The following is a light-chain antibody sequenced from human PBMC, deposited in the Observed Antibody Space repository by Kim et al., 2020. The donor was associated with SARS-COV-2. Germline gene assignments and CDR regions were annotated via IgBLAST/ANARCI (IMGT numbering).Light chain of an antibody. CDR2: DVT. Sequence: QSALTQPASVSASPGQSITISCIGTSSDVGAYDYVSWYQHHPDKAPKLIIYDVTKRPSGVSNRFSGSKSGNTASLTISGLQAEDEAEYFCNSYTGISTFVFGTGTKVTVL. CDR1: SSDVGAYDY. J-gene: IGLJ1*01. V-gene: IGLV2-14*03. CDR3: NSYTGISTFV.